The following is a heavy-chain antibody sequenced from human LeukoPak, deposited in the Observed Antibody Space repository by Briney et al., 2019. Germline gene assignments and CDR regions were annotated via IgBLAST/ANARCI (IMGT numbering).Heavy chain of an antibody. CDR2: IYYSGST. Sequence: SETLSLTCTVSGGSIGSYYWSWIRQPPGKGLEWIGYIYYSGSTNYNPSLKSRVTISVDTSKNQFSLKLSSVTAADTAVYYCVRGLLWFGNFDYWGQGTLVTVSS. CDR1: GGSIGSYY. J-gene: IGHJ4*02. V-gene: IGHV4-59*01. CDR3: VRGLLWFGNFDY. D-gene: IGHD3-10*01.